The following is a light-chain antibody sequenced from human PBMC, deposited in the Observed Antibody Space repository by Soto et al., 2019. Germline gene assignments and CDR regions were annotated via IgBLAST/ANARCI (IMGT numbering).Light chain of an antibody. CDR1: QSFSSY. V-gene: IGKV1-39*01. CDR2: AAS. Sequence: DIQMTQSPSSLSASVGDRVNITCRESQSFSSYLNRYQQKPGKAPKLLIYAASTLQSGGPSRFSGSGSWADFTLTISSLQPEDFSTYYCQQSYSTPYTFGQGTKLEIK. J-gene: IGKJ2*01. CDR3: QQSYSTPYT.